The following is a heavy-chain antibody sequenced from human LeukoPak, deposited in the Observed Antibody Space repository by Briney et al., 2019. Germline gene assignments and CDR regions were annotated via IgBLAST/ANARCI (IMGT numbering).Heavy chain of an antibody. CDR3: ATKSSSSYGLGAYYYYGMDV. CDR1: GYTLTELS. CDR2: FDPEDGET. J-gene: IGHJ6*02. D-gene: IGHD3-10*01. Sequence: ASVKVSCKVSGYTLTELSMHWVRQAPGKGLEWMGGFDPEDGETIYAQKFQGRVTMTEDTSTDTAYMELSSLRSEDTAVYYCATKSSSSYGLGAYYYYGMDVWGQGTTVTVSS. V-gene: IGHV1-24*01.